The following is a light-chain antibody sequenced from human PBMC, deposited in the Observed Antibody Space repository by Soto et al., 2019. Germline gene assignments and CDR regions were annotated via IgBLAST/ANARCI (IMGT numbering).Light chain of an antibody. CDR2: STS. CDR1: QSVGSAW. Sequence: ENVLPQSPGTLSLSPGERATLSCRASQSVGSAWLAWYQQKPGQAPRLLLYSTSTRATGIPDRFSGSGSGTDFTLTISRLEPEDFAVYYCQQYGSPLWTFGQGTKVEVK. V-gene: IGKV3-20*01. J-gene: IGKJ1*01. CDR3: QQYGSPLWT.